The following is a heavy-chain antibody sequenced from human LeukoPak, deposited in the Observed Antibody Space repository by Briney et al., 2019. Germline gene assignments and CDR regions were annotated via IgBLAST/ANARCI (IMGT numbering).Heavy chain of an antibody. D-gene: IGHD3-16*01. CDR3: ATQSRYDYVWGAGWYFDL. Sequence: ASVKVSCKVPGYTLTELSMHWVRQAPGKGLEWMGGFDPEDGETIYAQKFQGRVTMTEDTSTDTAYMELSSLRSEDTAVYYCATQSRYDYVWGAGWYFDLWGRGTLVTVSS. CDR1: GYTLTELS. V-gene: IGHV1-24*01. CDR2: FDPEDGET. J-gene: IGHJ2*01.